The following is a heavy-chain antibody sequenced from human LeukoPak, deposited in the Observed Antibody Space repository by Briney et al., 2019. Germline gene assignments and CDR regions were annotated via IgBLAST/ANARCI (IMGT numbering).Heavy chain of an antibody. J-gene: IGHJ4*02. V-gene: IGHV4-39*01. CDR2: MSYTGAT. D-gene: IGHD5-18*01. CDR3: ARSGYSFLVDS. Sequence: SQTLSLTCTVSGGSISSSSYYWGLIRQPPGKGLEWIASMSYTGATYYNPSLKSRVTISVHTSKNQFSLNLSSVTAADTAVYFCARSGYSFLVDSWGQGTLVTVSS. CDR1: GGSISSSSYY.